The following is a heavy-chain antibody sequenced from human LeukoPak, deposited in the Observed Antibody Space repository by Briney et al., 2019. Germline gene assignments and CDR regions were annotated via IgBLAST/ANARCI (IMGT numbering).Heavy chain of an antibody. V-gene: IGHV1-46*01. D-gene: IGHD2-15*01. Sequence: GASVKVSCKASGYTFTSYYMHWVRQAPGQGLEWMGVINPSGGSTTFAQKFQGRVTMTRDTSTSTVYMELSSLRSEDTAVYYCARGKQFCSDGSCYSVPHFDNWGQGTLVTVSS. CDR2: INPSGGST. J-gene: IGHJ4*02. CDR3: ARGKQFCSDGSCYSVPHFDN. CDR1: GYTFTSYY.